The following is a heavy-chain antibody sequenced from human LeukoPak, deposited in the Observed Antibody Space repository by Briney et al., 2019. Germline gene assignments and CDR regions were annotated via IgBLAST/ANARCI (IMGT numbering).Heavy chain of an antibody. CDR3: VRGGYTMIKADAFDI. CDR2: TSTRSNYI. D-gene: IGHD3-22*01. V-gene: IGHV3-21*01. J-gene: IGHJ3*02. CDR1: GFSFSGYD. Sequence: GGSLRLSCTASGFSFSGYDMNWVRQTPGKGLEWVASTSTRSNYIYYAASLKGRFTVSRDNAKASLYLQVNNLRADDTGRYYCVRGGYTMIKADAFDIWGQGTLVIVSS.